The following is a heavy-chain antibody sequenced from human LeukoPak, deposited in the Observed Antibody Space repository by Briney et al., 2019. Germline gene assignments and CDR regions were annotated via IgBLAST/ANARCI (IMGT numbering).Heavy chain of an antibody. CDR1: GYSFTSYW. Sequence: GESLKISCKGSGYSFTSYWIGWVRQMPGKGLEWMGIIYSGDSDTRYSPSFQGQVTISADKSISTAYLQWSSLKASDTAMYYCARTRGSYYYYYYYMDVWGKGTTVTVSS. CDR2: IYSGDSDT. CDR3: ARTRGSYYYYYYYMDV. D-gene: IGHD1-26*01. J-gene: IGHJ6*03. V-gene: IGHV5-51*01.